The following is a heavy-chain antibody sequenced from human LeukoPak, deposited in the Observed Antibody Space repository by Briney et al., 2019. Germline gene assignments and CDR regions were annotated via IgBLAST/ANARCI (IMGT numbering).Heavy chain of an antibody. CDR1: GGTLSSYA. J-gene: IGHJ5*02. CDR2: IIPILGIA. D-gene: IGHD6-19*01. CDR3: AILGIAVEGWFDP. V-gene: IGHV1-69*04. Sequence: AASVKVSCKASGGTLSSYAISWVRQAPGQGLEWMGRIIPILGIANYAQKFQGRVTITADKSTSTAYMELSSLRSEDTAVYYCAILGIAVEGWFDPWGQGILVTVSS.